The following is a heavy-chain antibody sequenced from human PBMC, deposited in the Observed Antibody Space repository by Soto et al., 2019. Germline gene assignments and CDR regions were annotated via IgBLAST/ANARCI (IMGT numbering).Heavy chain of an antibody. D-gene: IGHD6-19*01. CDR2: IIPTLGIA. Sequence: QVQLEQSGAEVKKPGSSVKVSCKASGGTFSSYTISWVRQAPGQGLEWMGRIIPTLGIATYAQKFQGRDTITADKSTSTSYMELGSLSSENTAVYYCERDAWQWLVTYAFDIWVQGTMVTESS. V-gene: IGHV1-69*08. CDR1: GGTFSSYT. CDR3: ERDAWQWLVTYAFDI. J-gene: IGHJ3*02.